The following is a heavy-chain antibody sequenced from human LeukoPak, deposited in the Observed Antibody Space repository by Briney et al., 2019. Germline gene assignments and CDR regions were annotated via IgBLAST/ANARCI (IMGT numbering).Heavy chain of an antibody. CDR2: INHSGST. CDR3: ARAFLVGYSPEEYFFDY. V-gene: IGHV4-34*01. CDR1: GFTFSSYA. D-gene: IGHD2-21*01. J-gene: IGHJ4*02. Sequence: GSLRLSCAASGFTFSSYAMSWIRQSPGKGLEWIGEINHSGSTNYNPSLKSRVTISVDTSKNQFSLKLNSVTAADTAVYYCARAFLVGYSPEEYFFDYWGQGTLVTVSS.